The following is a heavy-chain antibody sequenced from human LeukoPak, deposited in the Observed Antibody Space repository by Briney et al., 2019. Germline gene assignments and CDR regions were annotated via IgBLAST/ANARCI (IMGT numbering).Heavy chain of an antibody. CDR1: GYTFTSYG. CDR2: ISAYNGNT. Sequence: ASVKVSCKASGYTFTSYGISWVRQAPGQGLEWMGWISAYNGNTNYAQKLQGRVTMTTDTSTSTAYMELRSLRSDDTAVYYCAREYYYDSSGPDTDYYHYGMDVWGQGTTVTVSS. V-gene: IGHV1-18*01. J-gene: IGHJ6*02. D-gene: IGHD3-22*01. CDR3: AREYYYDSSGPDTDYYHYGMDV.